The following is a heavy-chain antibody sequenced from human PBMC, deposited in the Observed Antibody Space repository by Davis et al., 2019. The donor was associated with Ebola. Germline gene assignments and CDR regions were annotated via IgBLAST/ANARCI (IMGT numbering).Heavy chain of an antibody. J-gene: IGHJ4*02. CDR1: GFTFSDHY. CDR2: ISGSGGST. D-gene: IGHD6-6*01. Sequence: GESLKISCAASGFTFSDHYMDWVRQAPGKGLEWVSAISGSGGSTYYADSVKGRFTISRDNSKNTLYLQMNSLRAEDTAVYDCAKDPVGRQLVRGVDYWGQGTLVTVSS. V-gene: IGHV3-23*01. CDR3: AKDPVGRQLVRGVDY.